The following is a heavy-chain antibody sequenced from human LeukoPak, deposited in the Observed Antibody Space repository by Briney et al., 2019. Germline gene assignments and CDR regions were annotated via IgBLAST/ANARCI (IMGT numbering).Heavy chain of an antibody. Sequence: PSETLSLTCAVYGGSFSGYYWSWLRQPPGKGLEWIGEIDHSGSTNYNPSLKSRVTISVDTSKNQFSLKLSSVTAADTAVYYCARTYYYDSSGHQNFLAYWGQGTLVTVSS. CDR1: GGSFSGYY. D-gene: IGHD3-22*01. CDR2: IDHSGST. CDR3: ARTYYYDSSGHQNFLAY. V-gene: IGHV4-34*01. J-gene: IGHJ4*02.